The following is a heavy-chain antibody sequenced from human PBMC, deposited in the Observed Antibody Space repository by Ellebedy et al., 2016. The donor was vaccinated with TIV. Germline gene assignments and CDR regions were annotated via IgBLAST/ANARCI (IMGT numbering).Heavy chain of an antibody. D-gene: IGHD4-17*01. CDR1: GFTFSSYA. V-gene: IGHV3-64D*06. CDR3: VRDIKMLTVTTAY. J-gene: IGHJ4*02. CDR2: INSNGGAT. Sequence: GESLKISCSASGFTFSSYAMHWVRQAPGKGLEYVSTINSNGGATYYADSVKGRFTISRDNSKNTLYLQMSSLRTEDTAVYYCVRDIKMLTVTTAYWGQGTLVTVSS.